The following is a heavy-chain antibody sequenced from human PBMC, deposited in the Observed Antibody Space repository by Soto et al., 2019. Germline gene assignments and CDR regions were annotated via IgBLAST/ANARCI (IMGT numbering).Heavy chain of an antibody. CDR1: GYTFTSYA. D-gene: IGHD6-19*01. Sequence: GASVKVSCKASGYTFTSYAMHWVRQAPGQRLEWMGWINAGNGNTKYSQKFQGRVTITRDTSASTAYMELSSLRSEDTAVYYCAREYSSGWSYLWALGYWGQGTLVTVSS. V-gene: IGHV1-3*01. J-gene: IGHJ4*02. CDR2: INAGNGNT. CDR3: AREYSSGWSYLWALGY.